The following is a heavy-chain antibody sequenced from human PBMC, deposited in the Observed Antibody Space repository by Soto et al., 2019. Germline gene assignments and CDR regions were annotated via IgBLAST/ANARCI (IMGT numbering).Heavy chain of an antibody. J-gene: IGHJ6*02. V-gene: IGHV3-30*18. CDR2: ISYDGSNK. D-gene: IGHD3-10*01. Sequence: QVQLVESGGGVVQPGRSLRLSCAASGFTFSSYGMHWVRQAPGKGLEWVALISYDGSNKYYADSVKGRFTISRDNSKNTMYLQMNSLRAGDTAVYYCAKAISGVEGTHYYGMDVWGQGTTVTVSS. CDR3: AKAISGVEGTHYYGMDV. CDR1: GFTFSSYG.